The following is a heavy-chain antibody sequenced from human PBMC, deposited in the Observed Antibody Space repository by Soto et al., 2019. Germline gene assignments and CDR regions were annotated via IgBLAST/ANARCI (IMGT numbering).Heavy chain of an antibody. CDR1: GFSLNTSGVG. CDR2: IYWTDDK. CDR3: SHKLPGTTAAFDI. V-gene: IGHV2-5*01. J-gene: IGHJ3*02. D-gene: IGHD4-17*01. Sequence: QITLKESGPTLVKPTQTLTLTCTFSGFSLNTSGVGVGWVRQPPGRALEWLAVIYWTDDKRYSPSLKSRLSITKATSKNQVVLTMTNMDPMDTAIFFCSHKLPGTTAAFDIWGQGTMVTVSS.